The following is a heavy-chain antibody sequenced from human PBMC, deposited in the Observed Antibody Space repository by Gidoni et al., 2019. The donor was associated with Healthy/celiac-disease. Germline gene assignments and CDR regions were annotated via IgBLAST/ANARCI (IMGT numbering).Heavy chain of an antibody. CDR3: ARMEYYYYGMDV. V-gene: IGHV4-59*08. J-gene: IGHJ6*02. D-gene: IGHD3-3*01. Sequence: QVQLQESGPGLVKPSETLSLTCTFSGGSISSYYWSWIRQPPGKGLEWIGYIYYSGSTNYNPSLKSRVTISVDTSKNQFSLKLSSVTAADTAVYYCARMEYYYYGMDVWGQGTTVTVSS. CDR2: IYYSGST. CDR1: GGSISSYY.